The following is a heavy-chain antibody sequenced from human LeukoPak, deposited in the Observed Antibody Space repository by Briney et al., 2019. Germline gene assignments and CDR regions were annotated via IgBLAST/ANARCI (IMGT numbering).Heavy chain of an antibody. V-gene: IGHV3-30-3*01. J-gene: IGHJ4*02. CDR1: GLTFGSYA. D-gene: IGHD3-10*01. Sequence: PGGSLRLSCAASGLTFGSYAMHWVRQAPGKGLEWVALISYDGSNENYADSVKGRFTISRDNSKNTLYLQMDSLRAEDTAVYYCAREPYYYVSGSYYGDYWGQGTLVTVSS. CDR2: ISYDGSNE. CDR3: AREPYYYVSGSYYGDY.